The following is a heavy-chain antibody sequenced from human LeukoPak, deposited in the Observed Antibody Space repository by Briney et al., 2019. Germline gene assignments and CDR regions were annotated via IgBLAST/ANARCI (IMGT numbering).Heavy chain of an antibody. CDR3: ARSVFPYHSGSGSPYNVDVRQNSYFDF. D-gene: IGHD3-10*01. J-gene: IGHJ4*02. CDR1: GYTFTSYY. Sequence: ASVKVSCKASGYTFTSYYMHWVRQAPGQGLEWMGIINPSGGSTSYAQKFQGRVTMTRDTSTSTVYMELSSLRSEDTAVYYCARSVFPYHSGSGSPYNVDVRQNSYFDFWGQGTLVTVSS. CDR2: INPSGGST. V-gene: IGHV1-46*01.